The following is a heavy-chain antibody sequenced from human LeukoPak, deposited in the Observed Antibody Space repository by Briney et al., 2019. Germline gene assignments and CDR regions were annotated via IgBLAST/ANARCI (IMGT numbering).Heavy chain of an antibody. CDR1: GFTFDDYA. D-gene: IGHD2-21*02. Sequence: PGRSLRLSCAASGFTFDDYAMHWVRQAPGKGLEWVSGISYNSDTIAYADSVKGRFTISRDDAKNSLYPQMNSLRAEDTALYYCAKDYCGGDCYSGWYFDLWGRGTLVTVSS. V-gene: IGHV3-9*01. J-gene: IGHJ2*01. CDR2: ISYNSDTI. CDR3: AKDYCGGDCYSGWYFDL.